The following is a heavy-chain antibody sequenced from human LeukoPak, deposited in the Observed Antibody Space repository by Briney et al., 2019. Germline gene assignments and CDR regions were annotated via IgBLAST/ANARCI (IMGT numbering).Heavy chain of an antibody. J-gene: IGHJ4*02. CDR3: VRLPLGYCSSTSCLD. CDR1: GYTFTSYG. Sequence: GASVKVSCKASGYTFTSYGISWVRQAPGQGLEWMGWISAYNGNTNYAQKLQDRVTMTTDTSTSTAYLYLRNLRSDDTAVYYCVRLPLGYCSSTSCLDWGQGTLVTVSS. V-gene: IGHV1-18*01. D-gene: IGHD2-2*01. CDR2: ISAYNGNT.